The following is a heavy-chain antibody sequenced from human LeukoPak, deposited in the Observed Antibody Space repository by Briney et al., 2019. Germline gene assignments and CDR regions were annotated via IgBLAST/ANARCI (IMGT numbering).Heavy chain of an antibody. J-gene: IGHJ4*02. V-gene: IGHV4-61*02. CDR3: ARVVNGDYGLDY. Sequence: SETLSLTCTVSGGSISSGSYYWSWIRQPAGKGLEWIGRIYTSGSTNYNPSLKSRVTISADTSKNQFSLKLRFVTAADTALYYCARVVNGDYGLDYWGQGTLVTVSS. CDR1: GGSISSGSYY. D-gene: IGHD4-17*01. CDR2: IYTSGST.